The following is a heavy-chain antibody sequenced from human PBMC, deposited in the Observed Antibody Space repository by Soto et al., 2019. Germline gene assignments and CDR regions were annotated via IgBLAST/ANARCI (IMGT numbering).Heavy chain of an antibody. V-gene: IGHV1-18*01. CDR2: ISAYNGNT. J-gene: IGHJ4*02. CDR1: GYTFTSYG. CDR3: ARPQNPNKLSLYRDS. D-gene: IGHD4-4*01. Sequence: GASVKVSCKASGYTFTSYGIIWVRQAPGQGLEWMGWISAYNGNTNYAQKLQGRVTMTTDTSTSTAYMELRSLRSDDTAVYYCARPQNPNKLSLYRDSGGKGTALPVSS.